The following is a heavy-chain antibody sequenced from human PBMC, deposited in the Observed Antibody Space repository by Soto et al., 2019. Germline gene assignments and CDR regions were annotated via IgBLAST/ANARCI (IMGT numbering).Heavy chain of an antibody. J-gene: IGHJ4*02. V-gene: IGHV3-48*04. D-gene: IGHD5-12*01. CDR2: ISSSSSTI. CDR1: GFTFSSYS. CDR3: ARTPISYSGSDEQDDY. Sequence: GGSLRLSCAASGFTFSSYSMNWVRQAPGKGLEWVSYISSSSSTIYYADSVKGRFTISRDNAKNSLYLQMNSLISEYTAVYYCARTPISYSGSDEQDDYWGQGTLVTVSS.